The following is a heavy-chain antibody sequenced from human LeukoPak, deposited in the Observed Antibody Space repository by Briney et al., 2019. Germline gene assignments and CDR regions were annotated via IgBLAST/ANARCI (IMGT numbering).Heavy chain of an antibody. V-gene: IGHV3-48*03. J-gene: IGHJ4*02. Sequence: GGSLRLSCAASGFTFSSYEMNWVRQAPGKGLEWVSYISSSGSTIYYADSVKGRFTISRDNAKNSLYLQMNSLRAEDTAVYYCARGSKSYGDYIRSRIYYIDYWGQGTLVTVSS. CDR3: ARGSKSYGDYIRSRIYYIDY. CDR1: GFTFSSYE. D-gene: IGHD4-17*01. CDR2: ISSSGSTI.